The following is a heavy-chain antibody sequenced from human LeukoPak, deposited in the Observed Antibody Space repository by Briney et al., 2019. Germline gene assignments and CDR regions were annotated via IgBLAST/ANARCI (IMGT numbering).Heavy chain of an antibody. V-gene: IGHV3-9*01. CDR2: INWNGGFI. D-gene: IGHD3-9*01. CDR1: GFTFDDYA. Sequence: PGWSLRLSCAASGFTFDDYAMHWVRQAPGKGLEWVSGINWNGGFITYADSVKGRFTISIDSAKNSLYLEMNSLRGEDTAFYYCAKDISPRRYYDWPTSDFDFWGQGTLVTVSS. CDR3: AKDISPRRYYDWPTSDFDF. J-gene: IGHJ4*02.